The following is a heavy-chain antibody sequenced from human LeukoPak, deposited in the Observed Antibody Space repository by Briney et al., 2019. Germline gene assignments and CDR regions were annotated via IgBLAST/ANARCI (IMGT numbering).Heavy chain of an antibody. CDR3: ARSRGSYYPNWFDP. CDR1: GFTVSSNY. CDR2: ISSSSSYI. V-gene: IGHV3-21*01. D-gene: IGHD1-26*01. Sequence: GGSLRLSCAASGFTVSSNYMSWVRQAPGKGLEWVSSISSSSSYIYYADSVKGRFTISRDNAKNSLYLQMNSLRAEDTAVYYCARSRGSYYPNWFDPWGQGTLVTVSS. J-gene: IGHJ5*02.